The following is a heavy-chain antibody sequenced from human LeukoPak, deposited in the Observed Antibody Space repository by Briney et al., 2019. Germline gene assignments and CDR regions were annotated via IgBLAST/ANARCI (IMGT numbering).Heavy chain of an antibody. CDR2: ISGGGGTT. CDR1: GFTFSDYA. D-gene: IGHD3-22*01. CDR3: AKSKLISMIVVGSFDY. J-gene: IGHJ4*02. Sequence: QAGGSLRLSCAASGFTFSDYAMSWVRQAPGKGLELVSSISGGGGTTYYADSVEGRFTIPRDKSKNTLYLQMNSLRAEDTAVYYCAKSKLISMIVVGSFDYWGQGTLVTVSS. V-gene: IGHV3-23*01.